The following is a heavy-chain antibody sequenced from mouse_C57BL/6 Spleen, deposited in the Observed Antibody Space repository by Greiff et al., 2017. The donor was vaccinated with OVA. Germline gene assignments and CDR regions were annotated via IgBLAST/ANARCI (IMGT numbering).Heavy chain of an antibody. CDR3: ARPLLFYAMDY. CDR2: IYPGDGGT. Sequence: VQLQQSGPELVKPGASVKISCKASGYAFSSSWMNWVKQRPGKGLEWIGRIYPGDGGTNYNGKFKGKATLTADKSSSTAYMQLSSLTSEDYAVYFCARPLLFYAMDYWGQGTSVTVSS. CDR1: GYAFSSSW. D-gene: IGHD1-1*01. V-gene: IGHV1-82*01. J-gene: IGHJ4*01.